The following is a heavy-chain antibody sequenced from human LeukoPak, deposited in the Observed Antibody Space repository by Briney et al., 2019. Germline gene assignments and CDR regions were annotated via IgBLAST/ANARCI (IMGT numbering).Heavy chain of an antibody. V-gene: IGHV1-18*01. J-gene: IGHJ4*02. CDR1: GYTFTSYG. CDR3: ARVAVVVPAAEWDLDY. Sequence: GASVKVSCKASGYTFTSYGISWVRQAPGQGLEWMGWISAYNGNTDYAQKLQGRVTMTTDTSTSTAYMELRSLRSDDTAVYYCARVAVVVPAAEWDLDYWGQGTLVTVSS. D-gene: IGHD2-2*01. CDR2: ISAYNGNT.